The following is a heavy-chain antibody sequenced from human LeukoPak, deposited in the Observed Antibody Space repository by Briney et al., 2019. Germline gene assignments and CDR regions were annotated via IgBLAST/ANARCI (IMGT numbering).Heavy chain of an antibody. J-gene: IGHJ4*02. CDR1: GYTFTNYD. CDR3: ARTNKGSSNCDY. V-gene: IGHV1-8*02. D-gene: IGHD6-13*01. Sequence: ASVKVSCKASGYTFTNYDINWVRQATGQGLEWMGWMDPSSGNTGCAQKFQGRITVTRDTPINTAYMELSSLRSEDSAVYYCARTNKGSSNCDYWGQGTLVTVSS. CDR2: MDPSSGNT.